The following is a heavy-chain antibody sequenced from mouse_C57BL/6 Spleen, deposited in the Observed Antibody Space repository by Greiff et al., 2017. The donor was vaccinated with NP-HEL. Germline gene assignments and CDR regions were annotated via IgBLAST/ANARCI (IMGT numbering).Heavy chain of an antibody. CDR2: INPSSGYT. D-gene: IGHD2-4*01. Sequence: QVQLQQSGAELARPGASVKMSCKASGYTFTSYTMHWVKQRPGQGLEWIGYINPSSGYTKYNQKFKDKATLTADKSSSTAYMQLSSLTSEDSAVYYCARSDYDWYYFDYCGQGTTLTVSS. CDR3: ARSDYDWYYFDY. V-gene: IGHV1-4*01. CDR1: GYTFTSYT. J-gene: IGHJ2*01.